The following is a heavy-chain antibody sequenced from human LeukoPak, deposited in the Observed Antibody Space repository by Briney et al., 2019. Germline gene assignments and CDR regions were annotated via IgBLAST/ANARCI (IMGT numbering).Heavy chain of an antibody. CDR2: ISASSTYI. Sequence: GGSLRLSCAASGFTFSSYPMNWVRQAPGKGLEWVSSISASSTYIYYADSLKGRFTISRDNAKNSLYLQVSSLRAEDTAVYYCARDRNPYYYDSSGSSMFDPWGQGTLVTVSS. CDR3: ARDRNPYYYDSSGSSMFDP. CDR1: GFTFSSYP. D-gene: IGHD3-22*01. V-gene: IGHV3-21*01. J-gene: IGHJ5*02.